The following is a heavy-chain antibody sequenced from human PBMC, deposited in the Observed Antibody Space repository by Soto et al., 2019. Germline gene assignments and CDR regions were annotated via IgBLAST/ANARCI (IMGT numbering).Heavy chain of an antibody. V-gene: IGHV4-34*01. Sequence: PSETLSLTCAVYGGSFSVYYWSWIRQPPGKGLEWIGEINHSGSTNYNPSLKSRVTISVDTSKNQFSLKLSSVTAADTAVYYCAREHDYGGRSDYWGQGTLVTVSS. CDR2: INHSGST. CDR3: AREHDYGGRSDY. CDR1: GGSFSVYY. J-gene: IGHJ4*02. D-gene: IGHD4-17*01.